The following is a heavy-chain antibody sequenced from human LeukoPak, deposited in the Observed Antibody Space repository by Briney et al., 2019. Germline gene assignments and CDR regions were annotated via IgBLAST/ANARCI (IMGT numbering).Heavy chain of an antibody. D-gene: IGHD3-9*01. J-gene: IGHJ4*02. CDR2: INPNSGGT. CDR1: GYTFTGYY. V-gene: IGHV1-2*05. Sequence: ASVKVSCKASGYTFTGYYMHWVRQAPGQGLEWMGRINPNSGGTNYAQKFQGRVTMTRDTSISTAYMELSRLRPDDTVVYYCARDTDSVSLRYFDWLLRVWGQGTLVTVSS. CDR3: ARDTDSVSLRYFDWLLRV.